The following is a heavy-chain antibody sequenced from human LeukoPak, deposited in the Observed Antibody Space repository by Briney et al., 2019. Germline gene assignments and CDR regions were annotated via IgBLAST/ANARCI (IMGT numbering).Heavy chain of an antibody. V-gene: IGHV2-5*01. J-gene: IGHJ4*02. CDR3: AHGYGDYDPYFDC. D-gene: IGHD4-17*01. CDR2: IYWNDNK. Sequence: ESGPTLVTPTQTLTLTCTFSGFSLAPSRVGVGWIRQPPGKALEWLALIYWNDNKRYSPSLRSRLTVTKDTSTTQVFLTMTKMDPVDTATYYCAHGYGDYDPYFDCWGQGTLVTVSS. CDR1: GFSLAPSRVG.